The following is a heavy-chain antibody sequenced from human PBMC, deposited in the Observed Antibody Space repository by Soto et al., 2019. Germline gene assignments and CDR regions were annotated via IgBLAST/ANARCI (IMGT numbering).Heavy chain of an antibody. CDR3: ARGDYYDSSGPFSDAFDI. CDR2: ISSSSSDI. Sequence: PGGSLRLSCAVSGFTFSSYSMNWVRQAPGKGLEWVSSISSSSSDIYYADSVKGRFTISRDNAKNSLYLQMNSLRVEDTAVYYCARGDYYDSSGPFSDAFDIWGQGTMVT. J-gene: IGHJ3*02. CDR1: GFTFSSYS. V-gene: IGHV3-21*01. D-gene: IGHD3-22*01.